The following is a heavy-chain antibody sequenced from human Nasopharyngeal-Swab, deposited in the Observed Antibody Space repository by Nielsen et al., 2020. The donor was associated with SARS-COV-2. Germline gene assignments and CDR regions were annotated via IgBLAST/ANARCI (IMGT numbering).Heavy chain of an antibody. Sequence: SETLSLTCTVSGYSIRSDSYWGWIRQPPGKGLEWIGYMYHSGTNYYNPSLKSRVTISRDTSKNQLSLTLTSVTAADTGVYYCARDVTGYLQCDSWGRGSLVTVSS. D-gene: IGHD3-9*01. J-gene: IGHJ4*02. V-gene: IGHV4-38-2*02. CDR3: ARDVTGYLQCDS. CDR2: MYHSGTN. CDR1: GYSIRSDSY.